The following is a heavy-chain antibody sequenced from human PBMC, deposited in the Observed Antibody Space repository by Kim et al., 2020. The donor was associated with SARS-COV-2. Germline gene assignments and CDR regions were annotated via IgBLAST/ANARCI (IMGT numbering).Heavy chain of an antibody. V-gene: IGHV1-69*13. CDR3: ASILVRGVTPWYFDY. J-gene: IGHJ4*02. Sequence: SVKVSCKASGGTFSSYAISWVRQAPGQGLEWMGGIIPIFGTANYAQKFQGRVTITADESTSTAYMELSSLRSEDTAVYYCASILVRGVTPWYFDYWGQGTLVTVSS. CDR2: IIPIFGTA. CDR1: GGTFSSYA. D-gene: IGHD3-10*01.